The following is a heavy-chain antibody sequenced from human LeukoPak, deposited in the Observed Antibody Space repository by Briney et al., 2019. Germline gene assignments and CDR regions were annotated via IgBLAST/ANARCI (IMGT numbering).Heavy chain of an antibody. D-gene: IGHD3-10*01. CDR2: IRYDGSNK. J-gene: IGHJ4*02. V-gene: IGHV3-30*02. CDR3: AKLPAGFGELLSRTYFDY. Sequence: PGGSLRLSCAASGSTFSSYGMHWVRQAPGKGLEWVAFIRYDGSNKYYADSVKGRFTISRDNSKNTLYLQMNSLRAEDTAVYYCAKLPAGFGELLSRTYFDYWGQGTLVTVSS. CDR1: GSTFSSYG.